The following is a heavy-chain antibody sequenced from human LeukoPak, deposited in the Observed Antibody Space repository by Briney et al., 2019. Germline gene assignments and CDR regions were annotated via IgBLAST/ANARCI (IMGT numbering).Heavy chain of an antibody. J-gene: IGHJ4*02. CDR1: GFTFVNYA. V-gene: IGHV3-9*03. CDR3: VKDVFLGFCSGGSCSAHFDY. CDR2: ISWNSGSI. D-gene: IGHD2-15*01. Sequence: AGRSLRLSCAASGFTFVNYAMHWVRQVPGKGLEWVSGISWNSGSIVYVDSVKGRFTISRDNAKNSLYLQMDSLRPEDMALYYCVKDVFLGFCSGGSCSAHFDYWGQGTLVTVSS.